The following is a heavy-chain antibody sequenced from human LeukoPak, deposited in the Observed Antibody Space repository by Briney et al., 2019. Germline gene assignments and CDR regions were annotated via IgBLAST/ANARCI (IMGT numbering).Heavy chain of an antibody. CDR3: ARAKEKSIAARYFDY. Sequence: GASVKVSCKASGYTFTDYYMLWVRQAPGQGLEWIGRINPDSGGTNSAQKFQGRVTVTRDTSISTTYMELSSLRSDDTAVYYCARAKEKSIAARYFDYWGQGTLVTVSS. CDR2: INPDSGGT. D-gene: IGHD6-6*01. V-gene: IGHV1-2*06. CDR1: GYTFTDYY. J-gene: IGHJ4*02.